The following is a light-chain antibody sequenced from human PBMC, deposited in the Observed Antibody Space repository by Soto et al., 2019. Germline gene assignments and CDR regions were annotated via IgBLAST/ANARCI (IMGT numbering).Light chain of an antibody. CDR2: DAS. J-gene: IGKJ4*01. Sequence: EIVMTQSPATLSVSPGEGATLSCRASQSVSSNLAWYQQKPGQAPRLLIYDASTWATGIPARFDGSGSGTDFTLTISSLQSEDFAISYCQQYNKWPLTFGGGTRVEIK. V-gene: IGKV3-15*01. CDR1: QSVSSN. CDR3: QQYNKWPLT.